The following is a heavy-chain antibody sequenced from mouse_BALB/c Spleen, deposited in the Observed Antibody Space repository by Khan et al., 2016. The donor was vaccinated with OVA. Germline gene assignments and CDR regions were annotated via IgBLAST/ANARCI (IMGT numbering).Heavy chain of an antibody. CDR3: ARLPYCSYVMVF. CDR2: INTYTGEP. V-gene: IGHV9-3-1*01. Sequence: QIQLVQSGPELKKPGETVKISCKASGYTFTNYGMNWVKQAPGKGLKWMGWINTYTGEPTYADDFKGRFAFSLETSASTAYLQINTLNNEDTATYFCARLPYCSYVMVFCGGGTSITVAS. J-gene: IGHJ4*01. D-gene: IGHD2-10*01. CDR1: GYTFTNYG.